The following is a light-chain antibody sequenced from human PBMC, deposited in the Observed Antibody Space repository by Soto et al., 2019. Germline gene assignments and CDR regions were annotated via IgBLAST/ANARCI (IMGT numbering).Light chain of an antibody. V-gene: IGKV3-11*01. CDR1: QSVSIH. CDR2: DTS. CDR3: QQRSNWPIT. J-gene: IGKJ5*01. Sequence: ETVMTQSPGTLSVSLGERATLSCRASQSVSIHLAWYQQKPGQAPRLLIYDTSTRATGIPARFRGSGSGTDFTLTISSLEPEDFAVYYCQQRSNWPITFGQGTRLEIK.